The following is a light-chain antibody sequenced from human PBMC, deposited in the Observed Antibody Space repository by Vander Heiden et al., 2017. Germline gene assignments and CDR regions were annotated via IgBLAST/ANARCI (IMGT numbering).Light chain of an antibody. Sequence: DIQMTQSPSSLSASIGDTVTITCRASQRITSHVNWYQQRPGKAPKVLFSGTFTLEKAVPSRFSGTGSGTDFNFTITNLQPEDVATYYCQQSFEMPTFGQGTKLQI. CDR3: QQSFEMPT. V-gene: IGKV1-39*01. CDR2: GTF. J-gene: IGKJ2*01. CDR1: QRITSH.